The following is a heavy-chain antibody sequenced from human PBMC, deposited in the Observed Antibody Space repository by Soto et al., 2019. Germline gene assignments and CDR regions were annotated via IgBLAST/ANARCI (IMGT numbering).Heavy chain of an antibody. J-gene: IGHJ4*02. CDR1: LFSFSIFS. D-gene: IGHD2-2*01. V-gene: IGHV3-21*04. CDR2: ISGGSEYI. CDR3: ARGETVPRRPGFDF. Sequence: LKISCTASLFSFSIFSMNWVRQAPGQGLEWVSSISGGSEYILYADSVKGRFTVSRDNARSSLFLQMNDLRPADTAVYYCARGETVPRRPGFDFWGEGVQGTGSS.